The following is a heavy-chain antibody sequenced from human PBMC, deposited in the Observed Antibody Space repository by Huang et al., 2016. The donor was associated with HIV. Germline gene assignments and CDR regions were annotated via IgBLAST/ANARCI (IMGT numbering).Heavy chain of an antibody. Sequence: QVQLVQSGAEVKNPGASVRVSCKASGYTFTDSNIHWVRQAPGQGLEWMGWINPKEGGTIYAQRFQGRITMTRDTTISTVHMDLRRIQSDDTAVYFCARDWSFGSSTSPADWGQGTLVTVSS. J-gene: IGHJ4*02. D-gene: IGHD6-6*01. CDR3: ARDWSFGSSTSPAD. CDR1: GYTFTDSN. CDR2: INPKEGGT. V-gene: IGHV1-2*02.